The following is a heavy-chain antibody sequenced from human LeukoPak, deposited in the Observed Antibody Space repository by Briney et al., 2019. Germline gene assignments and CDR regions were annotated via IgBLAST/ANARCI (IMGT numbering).Heavy chain of an antibody. V-gene: IGHV3-66*02. CDR1: GFIFSRHW. J-gene: IGHJ5*02. CDR2: IYADGTT. D-gene: IGHD3-10*01. CDR3: ARDRAGTQAWVEFDP. Sequence: PGGSLRLSCAASGFIFSRHWMTWVRQAPGKGLEWVSLIYADGTTHYADSVKGRFTISKDTSQNTVYLQMNSLRAEDTAMYYCARDRAGTQAWVEFDPWGQGTLVTVSS.